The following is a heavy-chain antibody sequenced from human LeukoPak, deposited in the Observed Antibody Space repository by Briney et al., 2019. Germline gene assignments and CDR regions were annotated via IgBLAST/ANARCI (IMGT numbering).Heavy chain of an antibody. J-gene: IGHJ5*02. CDR1: GVSISSSNDS. V-gene: IGHV4-39*01. CDR2: IFHSGST. Sequence: SETLSLTCTVSGVSISSSNDSWGWVRRPPGKGLEWIGSIFHSGSTNYNPSLKSRVTMSTDTSENQLSLKINSVTAADTAVYYCARHPGKMTIFGVVIYNWFDPWGQGTLVIVSS. CDR3: ARHPGKMTIFGVVIYNWFDP. D-gene: IGHD3-3*01.